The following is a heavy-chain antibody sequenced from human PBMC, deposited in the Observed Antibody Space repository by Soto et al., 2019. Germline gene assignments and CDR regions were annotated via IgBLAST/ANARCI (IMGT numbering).Heavy chain of an antibody. CDR2: IYYSGST. J-gene: IGHJ5*02. Sequence: QLQLQESGPGLVKPSETLSLTCTVSGGSISSSSYYWGWIRQPPGKGLEWIGSIYYSGSTYSNPALKSRVTISVDTSKNQFALTLSSVTAADTAVYYGASCSGWDSSWFDPWGQGTLVTVSS. CDR1: GGSISSSSYY. D-gene: IGHD6-19*01. CDR3: ASCSGWDSSWFDP. V-gene: IGHV4-39*01.